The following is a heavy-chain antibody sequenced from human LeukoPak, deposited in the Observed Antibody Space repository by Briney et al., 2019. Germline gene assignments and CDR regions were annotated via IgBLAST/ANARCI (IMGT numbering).Heavy chain of an antibody. J-gene: IGHJ6*02. Sequence: GTSLRLSCAASGFTLTSYGMHWVRQAPGKGLEWVAVISYEKNEEFYADSVKGRSTISRDSPKNTLYLQMNSLRAEDTAVYYCARDRNYGDYAYYYGMDVWGQGTTVTVSS. CDR1: GFTLTSYG. CDR3: ARDRNYGDYAYYYGMDV. V-gene: IGHV3-30*03. CDR2: ISYEKNEE. D-gene: IGHD4-17*01.